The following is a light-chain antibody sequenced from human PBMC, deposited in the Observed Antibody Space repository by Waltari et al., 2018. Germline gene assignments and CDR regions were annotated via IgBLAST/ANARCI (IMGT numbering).Light chain of an antibody. CDR2: GAS. CDR1: QSVSSSY. CDR3: QQYGSSPGFT. Sequence: EIVLTQSPGTLSLSPGERATLSCRASQSVSSSYLAWYQQKPGQAPRLLIYGASRRATGIPDRFSGRGSGTDFTLTISRLEPEDFAVYYCQQYGSSPGFTFGPGTKVDIK. V-gene: IGKV3-20*01. J-gene: IGKJ3*01.